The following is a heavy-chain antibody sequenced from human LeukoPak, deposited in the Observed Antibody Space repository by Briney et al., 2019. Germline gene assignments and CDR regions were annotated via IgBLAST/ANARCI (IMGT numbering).Heavy chain of an antibody. CDR1: GFTFSAYS. Sequence: GRSLRLSCAASGFTFSAYSMNWVRQALAKGLEWISDISSTSVTIYYTDSVKGRFTISRDNAKNSLYLQMNSLRDDDTAVYYCATWGSGWYDYWGQGTLVTVSS. CDR3: ATWGSGWYDY. CDR2: ISSTSVTI. D-gene: IGHD6-19*01. V-gene: IGHV3-48*02. J-gene: IGHJ4*02.